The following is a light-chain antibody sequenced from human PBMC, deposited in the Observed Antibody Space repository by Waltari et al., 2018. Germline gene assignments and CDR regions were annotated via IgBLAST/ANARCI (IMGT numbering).Light chain of an antibody. CDR1: RSININ. CDR2: GAS. J-gene: IGKJ1*01. Sequence: EVVMTQSPATLSVSPGGRATLSCRASRSININLVWYQQRPGQAPRLLIYGASTRATDIPARFSGSGSGTEFTLTISSLQSEDAAVYYCQQFNDWPRTFGQGTKVEVK. CDR3: QQFNDWPRT. V-gene: IGKV3-15*01.